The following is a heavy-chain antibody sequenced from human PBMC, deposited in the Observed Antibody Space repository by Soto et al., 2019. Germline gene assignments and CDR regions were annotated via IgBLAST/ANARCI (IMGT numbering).Heavy chain of an antibody. CDR2: ISSGSSYI. Sequence: GGSLRLSCAASGLTLSNYNMNWVRQAPGKGLEWVSSISSGSSYIYYADSVKGRFTISRDNAENSLYLEMNSLTAEDTAVYYCASQYSSSSPFDYWGQGTLVTVSS. CDR1: GLTLSNYN. J-gene: IGHJ4*02. V-gene: IGHV3-21*01. D-gene: IGHD6-6*01. CDR3: ASQYSSSSPFDY.